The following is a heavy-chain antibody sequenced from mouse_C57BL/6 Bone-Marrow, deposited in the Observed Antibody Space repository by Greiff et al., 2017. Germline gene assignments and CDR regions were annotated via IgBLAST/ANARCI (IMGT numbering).Heavy chain of an antibody. J-gene: IGHJ3*01. Sequence: VQLQQSGAELVRPGTSVKVSCKASGYAFTNYLIEWVKQRPGQGLEWIGVSNPGSGGTNYNEKFKGKATLTADKSSSTAYMQISSLTSADSAVYFCARSKNWDSWFAYWGQGTLVTVSA. CDR1: GYAFTNYL. V-gene: IGHV1-54*01. D-gene: IGHD4-1*01. CDR3: ARSKNWDSWFAY. CDR2: SNPGSGGT.